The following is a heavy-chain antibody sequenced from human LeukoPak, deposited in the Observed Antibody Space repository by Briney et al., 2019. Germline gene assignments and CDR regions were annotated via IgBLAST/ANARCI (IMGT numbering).Heavy chain of an antibody. D-gene: IGHD2-15*01. J-gene: IGHJ4*02. CDR3: AKHPHIVVPCWLDY. Sequence: ASVKVSCKASGYTFTGYYMHWVRQAPGQGLEWMGWINPNSGGTNYAQKFQGRVTMTRDTSISTAYMELSRLRSDDTAVYYCAKHPHIVVPCWLDYWGQGTLVTVSS. CDR2: INPNSGGT. V-gene: IGHV1-2*02. CDR1: GYTFTGYY.